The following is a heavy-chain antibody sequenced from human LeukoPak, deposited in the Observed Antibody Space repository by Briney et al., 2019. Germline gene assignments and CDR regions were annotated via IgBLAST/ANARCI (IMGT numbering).Heavy chain of an antibody. Sequence: PSETLSLTCTVSGGSLSNYWSWIRQPPGKGLEWIGYIYYSGSTNYNPSLKSRVTISVDTSKNQFSLKLSSVTAADTAVYYCARGSHYDFWSGNYFDYWGQGTLVTVSS. CDR1: GGSLSNY. CDR2: IYYSGST. V-gene: IGHV4-59*01. J-gene: IGHJ4*02. D-gene: IGHD3-3*01. CDR3: ARGSHYDFWSGNYFDY.